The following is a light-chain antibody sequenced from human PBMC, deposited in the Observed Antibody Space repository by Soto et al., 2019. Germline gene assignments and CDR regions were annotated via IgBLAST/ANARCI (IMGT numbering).Light chain of an antibody. V-gene: IGKV1-17*01. CDR2: AAS. CDR3: LQHSVSHPPT. Sequence: DIQMTQSPSSLSASVGDRVIITCRASQGIRNDLGWYQQKPGKAPKRLIFAASSLQSGVPSRFSGSGSGTEYPPTTSSLHPKFFATYYCLQHSVSHPPTFGGGTKVE. J-gene: IGKJ4*01. CDR1: QGIRND.